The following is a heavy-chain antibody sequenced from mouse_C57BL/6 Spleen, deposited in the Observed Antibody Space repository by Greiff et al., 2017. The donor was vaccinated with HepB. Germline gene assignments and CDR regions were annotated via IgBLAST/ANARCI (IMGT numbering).Heavy chain of an antibody. J-gene: IGHJ4*01. V-gene: IGHV1-72*01. D-gene: IGHD2-4*01. Sequence: QVQLQQPGAELVKPGASVKLSCKASGYTFTSYWMHWVKQRPGRGLEWIGRIDPNSGGTKYNEKFKSQATLTVDKPSSTAYMQLSSLTSEDSAVYYGARSPYDYDDDNAMDYWGQGTSVTVSS. CDR3: ARSPYDYDDDNAMDY. CDR2: IDPNSGGT. CDR1: GYTFTSYW.